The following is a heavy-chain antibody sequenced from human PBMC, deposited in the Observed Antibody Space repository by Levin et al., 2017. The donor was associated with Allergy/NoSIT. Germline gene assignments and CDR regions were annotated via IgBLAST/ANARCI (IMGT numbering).Heavy chain of an antibody. Sequence: GGSLRLSCAASGFTFTTYWMSWVRQAPGKGLEWVAKIKQDGSEEYYVDSVKGRFTISRDNAKNSLYLQMNSLRAEDTAVYYCARGRYTFAYWGQGTLVTVSS. D-gene: IGHD3-9*01. CDR2: IKQDGSEE. J-gene: IGHJ4*02. CDR1: GFTFTTYW. V-gene: IGHV3-7*01. CDR3: ARGRYTFAY.